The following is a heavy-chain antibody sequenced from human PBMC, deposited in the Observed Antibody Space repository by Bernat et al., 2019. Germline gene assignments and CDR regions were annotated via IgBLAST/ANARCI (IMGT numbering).Heavy chain of an antibody. V-gene: IGHV3-33*01. CDR1: GFIFSRYG. CDR2: IWYDGSNK. CDR3: ATSSGWNHFGDH. J-gene: IGHJ5*02. D-gene: IGHD6-19*01. Sequence: QVQLVESGGGVVQPGRSLRLSCAASGFIFSRYGMHWVRQAPGKGLEWVAVIWYDGSNKYYGDSVKGRFTISRDDSKNTLYLQMSSLRDEDTAVYYCATSSGWNHFGDHWGQGTLVSVSS.